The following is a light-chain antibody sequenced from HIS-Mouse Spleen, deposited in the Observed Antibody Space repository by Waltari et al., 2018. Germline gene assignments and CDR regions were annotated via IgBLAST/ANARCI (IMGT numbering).Light chain of an antibody. CDR3: SSYAGSNKV. V-gene: IGLV2-8*01. J-gene: IGLJ2*01. CDR1: SSDVGGYNY. CDR2: EVS. Sequence: QSALTQPPSASGSPGQSVTISCTGTSSDVGGYNYVSWYQQHPGKAPKLMIYEVSKRPSGVPVRFAGSNSGNTASLTVSGLQAEDEADYYCSSYAGSNKVFGGGTKLTVL.